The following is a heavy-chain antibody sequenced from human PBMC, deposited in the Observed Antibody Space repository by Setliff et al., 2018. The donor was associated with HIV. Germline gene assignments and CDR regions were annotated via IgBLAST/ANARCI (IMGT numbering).Heavy chain of an antibody. CDR3: ATSSFYDILTAPTPGVFDI. CDR1: GYSLTELS. CDR2: FDPEDNET. J-gene: IGHJ3*02. Sequence: ASVKVSCKVSGYSLTELSIHWVRQAPGEGLEWMGGFDPEDNETVYAEKFQGRVTMTEDTSPNTAYMALSSLRSEDTAMYYCATSSFYDILTAPTPGVFDIWGQGTMVTVSS. V-gene: IGHV1-24*01. D-gene: IGHD3-9*01.